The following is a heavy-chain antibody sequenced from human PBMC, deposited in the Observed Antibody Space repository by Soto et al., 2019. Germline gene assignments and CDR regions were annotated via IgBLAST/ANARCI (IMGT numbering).Heavy chain of an antibody. D-gene: IGHD3-10*01. J-gene: IGHJ4*02. CDR3: TRDWEITVSTWSFGGF. CDR2: IIPFHGVT. Sequence: QVQLVQSGAEVKKPGSSVKVSCKASGGTFSPYTINWVRQAPGQGLEWMGRIIPFHGVTNYAQKFQARVTIPEDKSTSTANMERSGLRFEDTGMYYCTRDWEITVSTWSFGGFWGRGTLVTVSS. V-gene: IGHV1-69*08. CDR1: GGTFSPYT.